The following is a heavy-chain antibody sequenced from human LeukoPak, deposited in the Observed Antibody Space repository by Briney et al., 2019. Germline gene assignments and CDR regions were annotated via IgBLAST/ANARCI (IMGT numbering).Heavy chain of an antibody. Sequence: GESRKISCKGSGYSFNNYWIGWVRQMPGKGLEWMGIIYPGDSDTRYSPSFQGQVTISADKSISTAYLQWSSLKASDTAMYYCARSGYDYYYYYAFDVWGQGTTVIISS. CDR3: ARSGYDYYYYYAFDV. V-gene: IGHV5-51*01. J-gene: IGHJ6*02. D-gene: IGHD5-12*01. CDR1: GYSFNNYW. CDR2: IYPGDSDT.